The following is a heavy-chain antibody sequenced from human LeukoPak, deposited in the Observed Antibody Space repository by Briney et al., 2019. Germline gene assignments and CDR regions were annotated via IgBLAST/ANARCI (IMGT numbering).Heavy chain of an antibody. CDR1: GFTFSSYI. V-gene: IGHV3-48*04. Sequence: GGSLRLSCAASGFTFSSYIMNWVRQAPGKGLEWVSYISSSSSTIYYADPVKGRFTLSRDNAKNSLYLQMNSLRAEDTAVYYCARWDCSGGSCYGFDYWGQGTLVTVSS. CDR2: ISSSSSTI. J-gene: IGHJ4*02. CDR3: ARWDCSGGSCYGFDY. D-gene: IGHD2-15*01.